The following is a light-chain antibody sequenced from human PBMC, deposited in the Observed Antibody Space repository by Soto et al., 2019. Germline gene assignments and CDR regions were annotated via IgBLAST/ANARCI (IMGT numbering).Light chain of an antibody. V-gene: IGKV3-11*01. CDR2: DAS. J-gene: IGKJ4*01. CDR1: QSVSSY. Sequence: EIVLTQSPATLSLSPGERATLSCRASQSVSSYLACYQQKPGQAPRLLIYDASNRATGIPARFSGSGSGTAFTLNISSLEPEDFAVYYCQQRSNWPFLTFGGGTKVEIK. CDR3: QQRSNWPFLT.